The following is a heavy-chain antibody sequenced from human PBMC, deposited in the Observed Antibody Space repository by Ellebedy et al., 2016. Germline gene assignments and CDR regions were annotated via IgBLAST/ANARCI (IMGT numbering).Heavy chain of an antibody. J-gene: IGHJ2*01. V-gene: IGHV4-59*01. CDR1: SGSISNNH. CDR3: ARRGFLDL. CDR2: ISYTGNM. Sequence: SETLSLTCTVSSGSISNNHWNWIRQPPGKGLEWIGSISYTGNMNYNPSLKSRVTISVDTSNNQFSLKLTSVTAADTAVYYCARRGFLDLWGRGTLVTVSS.